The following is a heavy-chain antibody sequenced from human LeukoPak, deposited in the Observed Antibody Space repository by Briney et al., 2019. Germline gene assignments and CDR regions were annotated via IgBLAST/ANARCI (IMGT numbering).Heavy chain of an antibody. Sequence: SETLSFTCAVYGGYFSGYYWSWIRQAPGKGLEWIGEINHSGSTNYNPTLKSRVPISVDTSKDQFSLKLSSVTAADTAVYYCASGIAVAKIRFRAFDIWGQGTMVTVSS. J-gene: IGHJ3*02. CDR1: GGYFSGYY. CDR3: ASGIAVAKIRFRAFDI. V-gene: IGHV4-34*01. D-gene: IGHD6-19*01. CDR2: INHSGST.